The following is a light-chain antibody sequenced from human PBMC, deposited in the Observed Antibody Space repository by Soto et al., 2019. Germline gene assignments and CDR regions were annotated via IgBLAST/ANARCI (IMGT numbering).Light chain of an antibody. CDR2: DVS. CDR3: SSYTTSATLYV. CDR1: SSDIGNYNY. V-gene: IGLV2-14*03. J-gene: IGLJ1*01. Sequence: QSVLTQPASVSGSPGQSIIISCTGTSSDIGNYNYVSWYRQHPGKAPKLMIYDVSHRPSGVSNRFSGSKSGNTASLTISGLQSEDEADYYCSSYTTSATLYVFGNGTKVTVL.